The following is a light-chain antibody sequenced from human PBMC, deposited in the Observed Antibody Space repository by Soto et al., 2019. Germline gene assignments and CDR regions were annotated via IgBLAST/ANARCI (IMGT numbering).Light chain of an antibody. CDR3: LQSYSTPRT. J-gene: IGKJ1*01. V-gene: IGKV1-39*01. Sequence: DIRMTQSPSSLSSCVGDIFTITCRASQNINTFLHWYQQKPGKAPELLIYVASNLQSAVPSRFSGSGSGTDFTLTISSLQPEDFATYYCLQSYSTPRTFGQGTK. CDR1: QNINTF. CDR2: VAS.